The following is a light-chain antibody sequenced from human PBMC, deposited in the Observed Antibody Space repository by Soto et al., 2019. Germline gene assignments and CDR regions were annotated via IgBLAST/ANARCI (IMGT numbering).Light chain of an antibody. CDR1: QSVTTY. V-gene: IGKV1-39*01. CDR3: QQSFSEPPLS. J-gene: IGKJ4*01. Sequence: DIQLTQSPSSLSASVGDRVTITCRASQSVTTYLNWYQQKPGKPHKLLIFAASSLQDGVPSRFSGSGSGTVFTLTINSLHTEDFATYYCQQSFSEPPLSFGGGTRVEVK. CDR2: AAS.